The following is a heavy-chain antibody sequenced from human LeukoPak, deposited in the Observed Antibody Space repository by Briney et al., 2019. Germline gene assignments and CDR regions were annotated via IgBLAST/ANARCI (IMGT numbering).Heavy chain of an antibody. CDR2: IGSAGNTI. CDR3: TRPFYCSGGACYSGLGY. CDR1: GFFFSSYE. Sequence: GGSLRLSCGASGFFFSSYEMNWVRQAPGEGLEWVSYIGSAGNTIYYADSVKGRFTVSRDNAKISLYLQMNSLRAEDTAVYYCTRPFYCSGGACYSGLGYWGQGTLVTVSS. J-gene: IGHJ4*02. V-gene: IGHV3-48*03. D-gene: IGHD2-15*01.